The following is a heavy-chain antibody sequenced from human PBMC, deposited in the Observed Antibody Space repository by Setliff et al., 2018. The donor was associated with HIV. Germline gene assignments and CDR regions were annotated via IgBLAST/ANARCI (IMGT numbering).Heavy chain of an antibody. CDR3: ARVDAISGYYLY. J-gene: IGHJ4*02. D-gene: IGHD3-22*01. CDR1: GFAFSSYA. V-gene: IGHV3-21*01. Sequence: PGGSLRLSCAASGFAFSSYAMNWVRQAPGKGLEWVSSITYSGTYIYYADSMKGRFTISRDNAKNSLYLQMKSLRAEDTALYYCARVDAISGYYLYWGQGTLVTVSS. CDR2: ITYSGTYI.